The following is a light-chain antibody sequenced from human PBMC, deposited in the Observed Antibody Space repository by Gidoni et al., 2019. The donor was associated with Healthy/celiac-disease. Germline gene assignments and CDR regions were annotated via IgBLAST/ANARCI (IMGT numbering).Light chain of an antibody. CDR1: QGISSY. V-gene: IGKV1-9*01. CDR2: AAS. J-gene: IGKJ3*01. CDR3: QQLSSSPLT. Sequence: DIQLTQSPSFLSASVGDRVTLTCRASQGISSYLAWYQQKPGKAPKLLIYAASTLQGGVPSRFSGSGSGTEFTLTISSQQPEDFATYSCQQLSSSPLTFGPGTKVDIK.